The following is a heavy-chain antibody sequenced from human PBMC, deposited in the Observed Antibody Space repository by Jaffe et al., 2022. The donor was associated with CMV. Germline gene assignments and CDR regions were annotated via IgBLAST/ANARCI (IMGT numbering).Heavy chain of an antibody. CDR3: ARTPYDVLTGAPRFYYMDV. Sequence: QVQLVQSGAEVKKPGASVKVSCKASGYRFTTYYIHWVRQAPGQGLEWMGIINPSDGYTTYAQKFQGRVTMTRDTSTSTVYVELRSLRSEDTAVYYCARTPYDVLTGAPRFYYMDVWGKGTTVTVSS. J-gene: IGHJ6*03. V-gene: IGHV1-46*01. CDR1: GYRFTTYY. D-gene: IGHD3-9*01. CDR2: INPSDGYT.